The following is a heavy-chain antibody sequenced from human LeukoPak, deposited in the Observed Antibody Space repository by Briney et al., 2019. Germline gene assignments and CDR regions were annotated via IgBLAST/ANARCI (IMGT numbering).Heavy chain of an antibody. CDR3: ARGRRDIVVVPATNWFDP. CDR2: IYYSGST. CDR1: GGSISSGGYY. D-gene: IGHD2-2*01. J-gene: IGHJ5*02. Sequence: PSQTLSLTYTVSGGSISSGGYYWSWIRQHPGKGLEWIGYIYYSGSTYYNPSLKSRVTISVDTSKNQFSLKLSSVTAADTAVYYCARGRRDIVVVPATNWFDPWGQGTLVTVSS. V-gene: IGHV4-31*03.